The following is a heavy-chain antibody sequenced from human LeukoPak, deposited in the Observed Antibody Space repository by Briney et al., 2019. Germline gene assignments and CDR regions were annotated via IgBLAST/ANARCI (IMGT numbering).Heavy chain of an antibody. D-gene: IGHD4-17*01. CDR2: FDPEDGET. V-gene: IGHV1-24*01. J-gene: IGHJ4*02. Sequence: ASVKVSCKVSGYTLTELSMHWVRQAPGKGLEWMGGFDPEDGETVYAQKFQGRVTMTEDTSTDAAYMELSSLRSEDTAVYYCATAVTPTIYYFDYWGQGTLVTVSS. CDR1: GYTLTELS. CDR3: ATAVTPTIYYFDY.